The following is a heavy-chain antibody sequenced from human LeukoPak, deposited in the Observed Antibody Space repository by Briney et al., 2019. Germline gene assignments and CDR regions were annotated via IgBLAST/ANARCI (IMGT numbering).Heavy chain of an antibody. CDR2: ISSSGSTI. CDR1: GFTFSSYE. V-gene: IGHV3-48*03. Sequence: PGGSLRLSCAASGFTFSSYEMNWVPQGPGKGLEWISYISSSGSTIYYADSVKGRFTISRDNAKNSLYLQMNSLRAEDTAVYYCARYAALGSGGGPHYYYYGMDVWGQGTTVTVSS. CDR3: ARYAALGSGGGPHYYYYGMDV. D-gene: IGHD2-2*01. J-gene: IGHJ6*02.